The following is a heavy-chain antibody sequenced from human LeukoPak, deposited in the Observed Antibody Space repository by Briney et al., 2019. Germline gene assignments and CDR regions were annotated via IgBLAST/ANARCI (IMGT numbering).Heavy chain of an antibody. J-gene: IGHJ4*02. V-gene: IGHV4-34*01. Sequence: SETLSLTCAVSGGPVSGYYWSWIRQAPGKGMEWIGDINHSGSRNYNPSLKSRVTIGIDTSKSQFSLTLRSVTAADTGVYHCAIGSFCFPPYFFEYWDQGTLVTISS. CDR2: INHSGSR. CDR3: AIGSFCFPPYFFEY. CDR1: GGPVSGYY. D-gene: IGHD3-10*01.